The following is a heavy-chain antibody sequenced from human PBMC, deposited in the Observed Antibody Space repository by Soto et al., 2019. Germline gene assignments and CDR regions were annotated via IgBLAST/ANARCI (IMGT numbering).Heavy chain of an antibody. CDR3: AIAGGRHAGWIDY. V-gene: IGHV1-69*01. D-gene: IGHD1-26*01. CDR2: IIPIFGTA. Sequence: QVQLVQSGAELKKPGSSVKVSCKASGGTFSSYSINWVRQAPGQGLEWMGEIIPIFGTANYAQKFQGRVTITADESTSTAYMELSSMRSYDTAGYYCAIAGGRHAGWIDYWGQGTLVTVSS. CDR1: GGTFSSYS. J-gene: IGHJ4*02.